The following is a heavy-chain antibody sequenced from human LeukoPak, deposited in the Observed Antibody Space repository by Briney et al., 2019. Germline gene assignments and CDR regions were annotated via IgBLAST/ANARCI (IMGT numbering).Heavy chain of an antibody. CDR3: ARDRDIVAFDY. Sequence: GSLRLSCAASGXTFTSYTINWVRQAPGKGLEWVSSISSTSYIYFADSVKGRFTISRDNAKNSVYLQMNGLRAEDTAVYYCARDRDIVAFDYWGQGILVTVSS. CDR1: GXTFTSYT. V-gene: IGHV3-21*01. J-gene: IGHJ4*02. CDR2: ISSTSYI. D-gene: IGHD5-12*01.